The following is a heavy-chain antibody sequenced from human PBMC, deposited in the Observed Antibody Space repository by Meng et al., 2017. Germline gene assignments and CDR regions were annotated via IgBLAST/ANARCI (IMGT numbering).Heavy chain of an antibody. CDR3: ARVVAATTLFLDY. Sequence: QGSGPGLVEPSGTLSRTCAVSGGSISSSNWWSWVRQPPGKGLEWIGEIYHSGSTNYNPSLKSRVTISVDKSKNQFSLKLSSVTAADTAVYYCARVVAATTLFLDYWGQGTLVTVSS. J-gene: IGHJ4*02. CDR2: IYHSGST. D-gene: IGHD2-15*01. V-gene: IGHV4-4*02. CDR1: GGSISSSNW.